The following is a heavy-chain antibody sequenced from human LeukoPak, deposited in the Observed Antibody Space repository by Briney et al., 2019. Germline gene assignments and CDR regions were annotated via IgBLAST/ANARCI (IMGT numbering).Heavy chain of an antibody. CDR3: ARVTGYMTEDYFDY. J-gene: IGHJ4*02. V-gene: IGHV4-59*01. CDR2: IYYSGST. CDR1: GGSINSYY. Sequence: SETLSLTCTVSGGSINSYYWSWIRQPPGKGLEWIGYIYYSGSTNYNPSLKSRVAISVDTSKNQFSLRLSSVTAADTAVYYCARVTGYMTEDYFDYWGQGTLITVSS. D-gene: IGHD6-13*01.